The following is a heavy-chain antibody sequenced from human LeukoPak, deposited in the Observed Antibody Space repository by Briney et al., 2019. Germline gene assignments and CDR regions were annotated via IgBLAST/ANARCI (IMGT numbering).Heavy chain of an antibody. V-gene: IGHV4-59*08. CDR2: IYYSGST. CDR3: ARHQHHLDAFDI. CDR1: GGSISSYY. J-gene: IGHJ3*02. Sequence: SEALSLTCTVSGGSISSYYWSWIRQPPGKGLEWIGYIYYSGSTNYNPSLKSRVTISVGTSKNQFSLKLSSVTAADTAVYYCARHQHHLDAFDIRGQGTMVTVSS.